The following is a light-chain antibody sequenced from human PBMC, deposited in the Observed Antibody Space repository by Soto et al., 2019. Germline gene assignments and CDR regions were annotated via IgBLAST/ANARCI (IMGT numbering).Light chain of an antibody. CDR2: YAS. CDR3: QQRSNWPPYT. CDR1: QSVSSY. J-gene: IGKJ2*01. Sequence: EIVLTQSPATLSLSPGERATLSCRASQSVSSYLAWYQQKPGQAPRLLIYYASNRATGIPARFSGSGSGTDFTLPISSLEHEDFAVYYCQQRSNWPPYTFGQGTKLEIK. V-gene: IGKV3-11*01.